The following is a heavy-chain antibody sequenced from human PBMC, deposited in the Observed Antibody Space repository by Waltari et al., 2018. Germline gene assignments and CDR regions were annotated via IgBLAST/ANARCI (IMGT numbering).Heavy chain of an antibody. J-gene: IGHJ4*02. CDR3: ARYLNWGLPRFDN. D-gene: IGHD3-16*01. CDR2: ITWNGGII. V-gene: IGHV3-20*04. Sequence: EVQLAESGGAVVRPGGSLRLTCVASGFTFTDYGMSWVRRVPGKGLGWVSGITWNGGIISYSDSVKGRFTITRDNDKNSLSLQMTSLRVEDTALYYCARYLNWGLPRFDNWGQGTQVTVSS. CDR1: GFTFTDYG.